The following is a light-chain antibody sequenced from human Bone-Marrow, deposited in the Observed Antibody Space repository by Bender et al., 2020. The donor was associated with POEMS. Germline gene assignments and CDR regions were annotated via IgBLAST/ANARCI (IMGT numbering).Light chain of an antibody. CDR1: SSNIGSHT. J-gene: IGLJ3*02. CDR2: ASN. V-gene: IGLV1-44*01. Sequence: QSVLTQPPSASGTPGQRVTISCSGGSSNIGSHTVNWYQQLPGTAPKLLMFASNQRPSGVSDRFSGSKSGTSASLAIRGLQSEDEADYYCAAWDDSLNGWVFVGGTRLTVL. CDR3: AAWDDSLNGWV.